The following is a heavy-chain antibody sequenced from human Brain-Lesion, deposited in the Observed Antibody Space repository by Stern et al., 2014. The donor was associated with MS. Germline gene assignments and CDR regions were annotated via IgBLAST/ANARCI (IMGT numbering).Heavy chain of an antibody. CDR2: ITGSSDIT. J-gene: IGHJ4*02. CDR1: GFRFSDYY. D-gene: IGHD3-10*01. V-gene: IGHV3-11*05. Sequence: VHLVESGGGLVKPGGSLRLSCAASGFRFSDYYMAWVRQAPGKGLEWVSYITGSSDITNYADSVKGRFTISRDNSKNSLHLQMNSLRAEDTAVYYCVKNHYGLDYWGQGALVTVSS. CDR3: VKNHYGLDY.